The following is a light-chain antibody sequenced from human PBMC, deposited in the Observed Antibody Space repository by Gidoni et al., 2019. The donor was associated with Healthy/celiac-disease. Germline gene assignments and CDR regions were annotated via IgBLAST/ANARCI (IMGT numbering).Light chain of an antibody. CDR3: QQYGSLLT. CDR2: GAS. Sequence: EIVLTQSPGTLSLSPGERATLSCRASQSVSSCYLAWYQKKPGQAPRLLIYGASSRATVIPDRFSGSGSGTDFTLTISRLEPEDFAVYYCQQYGSLLTFGGGTKVEIK. CDR1: QSVSSCY. V-gene: IGKV3-20*01. J-gene: IGKJ4*01.